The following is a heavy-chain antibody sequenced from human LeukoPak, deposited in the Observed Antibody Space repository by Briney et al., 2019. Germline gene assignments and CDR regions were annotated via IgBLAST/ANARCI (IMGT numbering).Heavy chain of an antibody. CDR3: ARDLDYDSSGYSF. D-gene: IGHD3-22*01. CDR1: GYTFTNYY. J-gene: IGHJ4*02. Sequence: ASVKVSCKASGYTFTNYYIHWVRQAPGQGLEWMGWINPNSGGTNYAQKFQGRVTMTRDTSISTAYMELSRLRSDDTAVYYCARDLDYDSSGYSFWGQGTLVTVSS. V-gene: IGHV1-2*02. CDR2: INPNSGGT.